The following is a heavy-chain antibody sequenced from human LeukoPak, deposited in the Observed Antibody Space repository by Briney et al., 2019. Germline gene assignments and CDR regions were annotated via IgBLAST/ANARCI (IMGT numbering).Heavy chain of an antibody. V-gene: IGHV4-34*01. D-gene: IGHD3-10*01. CDR1: GGSFSGYY. CDR2: INHSGST. Sequence: PSETLSLTCAVYGGSFSGYYWSWIRQPPGKGLEWIGEINHSGSTSYNPSLKSRVTISVDTSKNQFSLKLSSVTAADTAVYYCARASNGEVRGLDYRGQGTLVTVSS. J-gene: IGHJ4*02. CDR3: ARASNGEVRGLDY.